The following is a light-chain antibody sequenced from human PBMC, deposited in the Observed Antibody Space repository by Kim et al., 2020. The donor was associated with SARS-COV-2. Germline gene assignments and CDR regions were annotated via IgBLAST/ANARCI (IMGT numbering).Light chain of an antibody. Sequence: AIQMTQSPSSLSASVGDRVTITCRASQGIRNGLGWYQQKPGKAPNLLIYAASTLQSGVPSRFSGSGSGTDFTLTISSLQPEDVATYYCQQDNDYPLTFGGGTKVDIK. CDR2: AAS. V-gene: IGKV1-6*01. CDR1: QGIRNG. J-gene: IGKJ4*01. CDR3: QQDNDYPLT.